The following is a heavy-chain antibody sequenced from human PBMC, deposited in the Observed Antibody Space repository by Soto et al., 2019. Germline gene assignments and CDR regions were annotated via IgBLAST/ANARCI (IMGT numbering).Heavy chain of an antibody. D-gene: IGHD3-16*01. V-gene: IGHV3-48*02. CDR3: ARGGATRPDY. Sequence: GGSLRLSCAASGFTFSNYGMNWVRQAPGKGLAWVSYISSNSATKQYADSVKGRFTISRDKAKNSLYLQMNSLRDEDKAVYYCARGGATRPDYWGQGTLVTVSS. CDR2: ISSNSATK. CDR1: GFTFSNYG. J-gene: IGHJ4*02.